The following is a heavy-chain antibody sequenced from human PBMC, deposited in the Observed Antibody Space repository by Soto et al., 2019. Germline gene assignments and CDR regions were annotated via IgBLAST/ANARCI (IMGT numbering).Heavy chain of an antibody. CDR2: IKQDGSEK. J-gene: IGHJ4*02. V-gene: IGHV3-7*01. D-gene: IGHD3-22*01. CDR1: GFTFSSYW. Sequence: EVQLVESGGGLVQPGGSLRLSCAASGFTFSSYWMSWVRQAPGKGLEWVANIKQDGSEKYYVDSVKGRFTISRDNAKNSLYLQMNSLRAEDTAVYYCASRGYYYDSSGYYVYWGQGTLVTVSS. CDR3: ASRGYYYDSSGYYVY.